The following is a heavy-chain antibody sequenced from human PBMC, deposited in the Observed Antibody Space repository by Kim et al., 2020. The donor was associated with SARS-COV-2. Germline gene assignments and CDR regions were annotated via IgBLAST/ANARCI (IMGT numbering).Heavy chain of an antibody. CDR2: IWYDGSNK. J-gene: IGHJ6*02. V-gene: IGHV3-33*01. CDR1: GFTFSSYG. D-gene: IGHD5-12*01. CDR3: AREGPDIVATTYYYYGMDV. Sequence: GGSLRLSCAASGFTFSSYGMHWVRQAPGKGLEWVAVIWYDGSNKYYADSVKGRFTISRDNSKNTLYLQMNSLRAEDTAVYYCAREGPDIVATTYYYYGMDVWGQGTTVTVSS.